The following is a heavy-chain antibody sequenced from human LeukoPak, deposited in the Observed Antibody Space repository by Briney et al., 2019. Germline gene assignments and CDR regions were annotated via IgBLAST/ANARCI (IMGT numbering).Heavy chain of an antibody. J-gene: IGHJ4*02. Sequence: SETLSLTCTVSGGSISSYYWSWIRQPAGKGLEWIGRIYTSGSTNYNPSLKSRVTMSVDTSRNQFSLRLSSVTAADTAVYYCARVTGYMIEDYFDYWGQGTLVTVSS. CDR2: IYTSGST. D-gene: IGHD3-22*01. CDR1: GGSISSYY. CDR3: ARVTGYMIEDYFDY. V-gene: IGHV4-4*07.